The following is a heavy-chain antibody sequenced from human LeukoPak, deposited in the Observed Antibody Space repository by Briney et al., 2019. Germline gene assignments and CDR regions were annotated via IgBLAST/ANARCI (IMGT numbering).Heavy chain of an antibody. V-gene: IGHV4-59*08. CDR2: INCSGST. J-gene: IGHJ5*02. Sequence: SETLSLTCTVSGGSISSYYWSWIRQPPGKGLEWIGYINCSGSTNYNPSLKSRVTISVDTSKNQFSLKLSSLTTADTAVYYCAGGNSLHLWRIGWFDPWGKGTLVTVSP. D-gene: IGHD5-18*01. CDR3: AGGNSLHLWRIGWFDP. CDR1: GGSISSYY.